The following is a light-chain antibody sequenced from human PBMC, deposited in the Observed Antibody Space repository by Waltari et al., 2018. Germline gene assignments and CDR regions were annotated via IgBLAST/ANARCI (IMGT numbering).Light chain of an antibody. CDR2: DVT. J-gene: IGLJ2*01. V-gene: IGLV2-23*02. CDR1: SSDVGGYNF. CDR3: CSYVGGGTLG. Sequence: QSALTQPASVSGSPGKSITISCMGTSSDVGGYNFVSWYQQHPGKAPKLMIYDVTKRPSGVANRFSGSKAGNTASLTIAGLQAEDEADYYCCSYVGGGTLGFGGGTNVTVL.